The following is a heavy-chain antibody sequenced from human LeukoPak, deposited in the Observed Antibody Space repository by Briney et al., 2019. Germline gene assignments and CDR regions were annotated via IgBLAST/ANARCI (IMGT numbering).Heavy chain of an antibody. J-gene: IGHJ1*01. CDR1: GFTFSSYG. CDR2: ISYDGSNK. Sequence: GSLRLSCAASGFTFSSYGMHWVRQAPGKGLEWVAVISYDGSNKYYADSVKGRFTISRDNSKNTLYLQMNSLRAEDTAVYYCAKDLSQAAAGTSEYFQHWGQGTLVTVSS. V-gene: IGHV3-30*18. CDR3: AKDLSQAAAGTSEYFQH. D-gene: IGHD6-13*01.